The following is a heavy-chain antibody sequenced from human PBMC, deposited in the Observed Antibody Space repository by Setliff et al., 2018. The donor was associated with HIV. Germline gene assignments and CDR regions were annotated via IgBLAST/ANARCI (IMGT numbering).Heavy chain of an antibody. CDR2: MNPNTGVS. CDR1: GHTFTNVD. J-gene: IGHJ4*02. Sequence: GASVKVSCKASGHTFTNVDIHWLRRATGQGLEWMGWMNPNTGVSGYALKFQARVTMTRDTSISTAYMELSSLTSEDTAVYYCVRGSGPRVVVAMPFDYWGQGTPVTVSS. CDR3: VRGSGPRVVVAMPFDY. V-gene: IGHV1-8*01. D-gene: IGHD2-2*01.